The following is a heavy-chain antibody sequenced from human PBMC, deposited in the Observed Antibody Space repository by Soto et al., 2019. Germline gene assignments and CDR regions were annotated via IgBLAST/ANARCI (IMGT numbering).Heavy chain of an antibody. D-gene: IGHD2-15*01. CDR2: IYHSGST. CDR1: GGSISSGGYS. J-gene: IGHJ6*02. CDR3: ARVLRVAAGDYYYYYGMDV. V-gene: IGHV4-30-2*01. Sequence: QLQLQESGSGLVKPSQSLSLTCAVSGGSISSGGYSWSWIRQPPGKGLEWIGYIYHSGSTYYNPSLKSRVTISVDRSKNQFSLKLSSVTAADTAVYYCARVLRVAAGDYYYYYGMDVWGQGTTVTVSS.